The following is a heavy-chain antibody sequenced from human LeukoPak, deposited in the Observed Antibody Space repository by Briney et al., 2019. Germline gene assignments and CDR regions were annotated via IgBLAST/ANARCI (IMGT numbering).Heavy chain of an antibody. D-gene: IGHD1-1*01. CDR3: TRLGLDDFRFDY. V-gene: IGHV3-73*01. Sequence: RPGGSLRLSCAASGLTFSVSAMHWVRQASGKGLEWIGRIKSKTNNYATAYAASVKGRFTISRDDSKNTAYLQMNSLKTEDTAVYYCTRLGLDDFRFDYWGQGTLVTVSS. CDR1: GLTFSVSA. CDR2: IKSKTNNYAT. J-gene: IGHJ4*02.